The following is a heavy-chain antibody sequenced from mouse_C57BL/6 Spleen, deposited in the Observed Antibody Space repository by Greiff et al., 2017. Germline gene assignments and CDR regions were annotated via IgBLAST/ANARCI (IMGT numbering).Heavy chain of an antibody. V-gene: IGHV1-15*01. Sequence: QVQLKQSGAELVRPGASVTLSCKASGYTFTDYEMHWVKQTPVHGLEWIGAIDPETGGTAYNQKFKGKAILTADKSSSTAYMELRSLTSEDSAVYYCTTLYSNYGAMDYWGQGTSVTVSS. CDR2: IDPETGGT. CDR3: TTLYSNYGAMDY. CDR1: GYTFTDYE. D-gene: IGHD2-5*01. J-gene: IGHJ4*01.